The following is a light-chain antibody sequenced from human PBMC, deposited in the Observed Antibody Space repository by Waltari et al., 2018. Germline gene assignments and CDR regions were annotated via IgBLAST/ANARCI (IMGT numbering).Light chain of an antibody. CDR2: ANT. J-gene: IGLJ1*01. CDR3: QSYDVTLRYV. CDR1: NIGAHLD. V-gene: IGLV1-40*01. Sequence: QSMLTQPPSVSGAPGQRVTTSCSNIGAHLDVHWYQQLPGSAPKLLIYANTNRPSGVPDRFSGSKSGTSASLAITGLQAEDEADYYCQSYDVTLRYVFGPGTKVTVL.